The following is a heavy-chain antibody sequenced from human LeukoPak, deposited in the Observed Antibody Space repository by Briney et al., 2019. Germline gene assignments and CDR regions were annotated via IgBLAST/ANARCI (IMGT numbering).Heavy chain of an antibody. Sequence: GGSLRLPCAAPGFPFSDYYMSWIRQAPGKGLECVSYISSSGNTTYHADSVKGRFTIPRDNAKSSLYLQMSSLRAEDTAVYYCARDGGSSWYFDYWGQGTLVTVSS. CDR1: GFPFSDYY. J-gene: IGHJ4*02. CDR2: ISSSGNTT. CDR3: ARDGGSSWYFDY. D-gene: IGHD6-13*01. V-gene: IGHV3-11*04.